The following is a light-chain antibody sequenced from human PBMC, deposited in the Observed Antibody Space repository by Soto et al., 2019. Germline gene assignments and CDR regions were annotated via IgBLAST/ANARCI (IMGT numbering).Light chain of an antibody. CDR3: QQYNSYPWT. Sequence: DLQMTQSPSTLSASVGDRVTITCRASQSLNSWLAWYQQKPGKAPKLLIYKASSLESGVPSRFSGSGSGAEFTLTISSLQPDDFATYYCQQYNSYPWTFGQGTKVEI. CDR1: QSLNSW. CDR2: KAS. J-gene: IGKJ1*01. V-gene: IGKV1-5*03.